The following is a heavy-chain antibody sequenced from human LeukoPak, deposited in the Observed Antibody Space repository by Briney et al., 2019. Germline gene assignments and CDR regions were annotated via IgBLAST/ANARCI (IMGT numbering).Heavy chain of an antibody. CDR2: INWNGGST. Sequence: GGSLRLSCAASGFTFDDYGMSWVRQAPGKGLEWVSGINWNGGSTGYADSVKGRFTISRDNARNSLYLQMSSLRAEDTALYYCARESRDYGGNPGYWFDPWGQGTLVTVSS. CDR3: ARESRDYGGNPGYWFDP. D-gene: IGHD4-23*01. CDR1: GFTFDDYG. V-gene: IGHV3-20*04. J-gene: IGHJ5*02.